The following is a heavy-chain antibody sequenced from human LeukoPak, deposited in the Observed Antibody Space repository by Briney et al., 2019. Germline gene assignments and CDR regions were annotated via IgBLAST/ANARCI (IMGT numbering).Heavy chain of an antibody. D-gene: IGHD4-17*01. CDR1: GFTFSSYS. Sequence: GGSLRLSCAASGFTFSSYSMNWVRQAPGKGLEWVSSISSSSSYIYYADSVKGRFTISRDNAKNSLYLQMNSLRAEDTAVYYCARDRYGDYRRWFDPWGQGTLVTVSS. CDR3: ARDRYGDYRRWFDP. J-gene: IGHJ5*02. V-gene: IGHV3-21*01. CDR2: ISSSSSYI.